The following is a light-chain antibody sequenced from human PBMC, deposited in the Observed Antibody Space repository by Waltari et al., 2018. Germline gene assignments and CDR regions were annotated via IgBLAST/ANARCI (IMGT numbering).Light chain of an antibody. J-gene: IGKJ1*01. CDR2: GAS. CDR3: QQYNDWPPWT. V-gene: IGKV3-15*01. Sequence: ETLMTQSPATLSVSPGERVTLSCRASQNVGVNLAWSQQKPGQAPKLLIYGASLRATGIPVRFSGSGSGTDFTLTIYSLQSEDFAVYYCQQYNDWPPWTFGRGTKV. CDR1: QNVGVN.